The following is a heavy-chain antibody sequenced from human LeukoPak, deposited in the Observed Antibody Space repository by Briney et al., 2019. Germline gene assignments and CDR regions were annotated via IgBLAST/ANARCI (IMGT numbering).Heavy chain of an antibody. CDR1: VGSFSGYY. CDR3: ARSGYYGSGSYLPLDYFDY. V-gene: IGHV4-34*01. CDR2: INHRGST. J-gene: IGHJ4*02. Sequence: SETLSLTCAVYVGSFSGYYWTWIRQPPGKGLEWIGEINHRGSTNYNPSLKSRVTISVDTSKNQFSLKLSSVTAADTAVYYCARSGYYGSGSYLPLDYFDYWGQGTLVTVSS. D-gene: IGHD3-10*01.